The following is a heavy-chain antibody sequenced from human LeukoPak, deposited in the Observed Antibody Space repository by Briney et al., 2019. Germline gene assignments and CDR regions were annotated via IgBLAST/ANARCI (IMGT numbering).Heavy chain of an antibody. J-gene: IGHJ6*03. V-gene: IGHV4-39*07. CDR1: GGSTSSTSYY. D-gene: IGHD6-13*01. Sequence: SETLSLTCTVSGGSTSSTSYYWGWIRQPPGKGLSWIASIHYSGSTYYNPSLKSRVTMSVDTYKNQFSLMLNSVTAADTALYYCARESRRIAAAGPSYYMDVWGRGTTVTVSS. CDR2: IHYSGST. CDR3: ARESRRIAAAGPSYYMDV.